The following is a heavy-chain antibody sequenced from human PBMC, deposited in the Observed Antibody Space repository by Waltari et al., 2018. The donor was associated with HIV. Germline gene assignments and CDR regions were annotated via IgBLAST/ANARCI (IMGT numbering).Heavy chain of an antibody. CDR2: ISDDGQKR. D-gene: IGHD3-10*01. Sequence: QVKLVESGGGVVQPGGSLGLSCAASGFKFTSFGMHWVRQAPGKGLEWVASISDDGQKRYFADAVKGRFTISRDSSKDTLFLQINSLRPEDTAVYFCGRDSSSVQWFGESIDNWGQGALVRVSS. CDR3: GRDSSSVQWFGESIDN. J-gene: IGHJ4*02. CDR1: GFKFTSFG. V-gene: IGHV3-30*03.